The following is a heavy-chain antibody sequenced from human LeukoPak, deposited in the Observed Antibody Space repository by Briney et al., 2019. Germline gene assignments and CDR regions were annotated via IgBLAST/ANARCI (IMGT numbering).Heavy chain of an antibody. CDR1: GYTLTELS. J-gene: IGHJ6*04. CDR2: FDPEDGET. Sequence: ASVKVSCKVSGYTLTELSMHWVRQAPGKGLEWMGGFDPEDGETIYAQKFQGRVTMTEDTSTDTAYMELSSLRSEDTAVCYCAAYCSGGSCYSDYYYYGMDVWGKGTTVTVSS. D-gene: IGHD2-15*01. V-gene: IGHV1-24*01. CDR3: AAYCSGGSCYSDYYYYGMDV.